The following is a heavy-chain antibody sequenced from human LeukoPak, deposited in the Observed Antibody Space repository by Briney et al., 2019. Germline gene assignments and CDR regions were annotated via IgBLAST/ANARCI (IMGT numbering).Heavy chain of an antibody. CDR3: AKSYSSGWPETYFDY. CDR2: ISYDGSNK. V-gene: IGHV3-30*01. Sequence: PGGSLRLSCAASGFTFSSYAMHWVRQAPGKGLEWVAVISYDGSNKYYADSVKGRFTISRDNAKNSLYLQMNSLRAEDTALYYCAKSYSSGWPETYFDYWGQGTLVTVSS. D-gene: IGHD6-19*01. J-gene: IGHJ4*02. CDR1: GFTFSSYA.